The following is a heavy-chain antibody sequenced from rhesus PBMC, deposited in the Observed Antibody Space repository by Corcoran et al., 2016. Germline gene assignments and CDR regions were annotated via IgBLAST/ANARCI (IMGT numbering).Heavy chain of an antibody. CDR2: ISRASTDI. CDR1: GFTFSDYY. D-gene: IGHD3-3*01. CDR3: TRGDYNFWTGYSDYFDF. J-gene: IGHJ4*01. Sequence: EVQLVESGGGLVPPGGSLRLSCAASGFTFSDYYMTWVRQAPGKGLEWVSSISRASTDIYYTDSVKGRFTVSRDNAKNSLSLKMNSLKTEDTAVYYCTRGDYNFWTGYSDYFDFWGQGVLVTVSA. V-gene: IGHV3S16*01.